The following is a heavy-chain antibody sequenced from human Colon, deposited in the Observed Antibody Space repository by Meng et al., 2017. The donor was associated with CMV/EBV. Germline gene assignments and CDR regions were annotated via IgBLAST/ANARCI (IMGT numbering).Heavy chain of an antibody. CDR2: IRSKAYGGTT. Sequence: GGSLRLSCAASGFTFSYYWMSWVRQAPGKGLEWVGFIRSKAYGGTTEYAASVKGRFTISRDDSKSIAYLQMNSLKTEDTAVYYCTRGYCSSTSCSGEDYWGQGTLVTVSS. D-gene: IGHD2-2*01. CDR1: GFTFSYYW. V-gene: IGHV3-49*04. J-gene: IGHJ4*02. CDR3: TRGYCSSTSCSGEDY.